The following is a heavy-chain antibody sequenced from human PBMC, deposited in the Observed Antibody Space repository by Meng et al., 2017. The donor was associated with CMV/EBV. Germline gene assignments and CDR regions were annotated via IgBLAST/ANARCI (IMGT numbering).Heavy chain of an antibody. D-gene: IGHD3-22*01. CDR1: GFTVSSNY. CDR3: ARARKYYYDTPGDFDY. CDR2: IYSGGST. Sequence: LSLTCAASGFTVSSNYMSWVRQAPGKGLEWVSVIYSGGSTYYADSVKGRFTISRDNSKNTLYLQMNSLRAEDTAVYYCARARKYYYDTPGDFDYWGQGTLVTVSS. J-gene: IGHJ4*02. V-gene: IGHV3-66*02.